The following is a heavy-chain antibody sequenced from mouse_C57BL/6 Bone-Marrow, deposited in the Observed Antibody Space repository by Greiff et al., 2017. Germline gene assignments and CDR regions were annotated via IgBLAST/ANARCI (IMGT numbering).Heavy chain of an antibody. J-gene: IGHJ4*01. CDR2: ISNGGGTI. CDR1: GFTFRDYY. CDR3: ARQRRRHAMDY. V-gene: IGHV5-12*01. Sequence: DVQVVASWGGLVQPGGSLQLSCAASGFTFRDYYMYWVRQTPEKRLEWVAYISNGGGTIYYPDTVKGRFTISRDNAKNTLYLQMSRLKSEDTAMYYCARQRRRHAMDYWGQGTSVTVSS. D-gene: IGHD3-2*02.